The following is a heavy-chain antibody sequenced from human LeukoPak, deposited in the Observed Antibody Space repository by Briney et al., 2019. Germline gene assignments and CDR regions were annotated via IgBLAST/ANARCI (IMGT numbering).Heavy chain of an antibody. Sequence: SETLSLTCTVSGGSISSYYWSWIRQPAAKGLEWIGRIYSSGTTTYNPSFKSRVTMSLDTSNNQLSLKLTSVTAADTAVYYCARVSPIPAAGSSYYFAMDVWGQGTTVTVSS. J-gene: IGHJ6*02. CDR2: IYSSGTT. CDR1: GGSISSYY. V-gene: IGHV4-4*07. D-gene: IGHD6-13*01. CDR3: ARVSPIPAAGSSYYFAMDV.